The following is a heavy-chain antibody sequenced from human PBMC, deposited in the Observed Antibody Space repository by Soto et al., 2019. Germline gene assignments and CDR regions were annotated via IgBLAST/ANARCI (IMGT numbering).Heavy chain of an antibody. V-gene: IGHV3-23*01. CDR2: ISGSDGAT. Sequence: EVQLLQSEGNLVQPGGSLRLSCAASGFTLSNYGMNWVRQAPGKGLEWVSSISGSDGATYYADSVKGRFTISRDNSKNSLYLQMKTVRAEDTAVYYCAKDKYNDWGQGTLVTVSS. J-gene: IGHJ4*02. D-gene: IGHD3-22*01. CDR1: GFTLSNYG. CDR3: AKDKYND.